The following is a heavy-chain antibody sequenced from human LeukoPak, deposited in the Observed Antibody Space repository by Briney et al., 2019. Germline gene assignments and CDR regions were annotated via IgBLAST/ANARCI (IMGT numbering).Heavy chain of an antibody. V-gene: IGHV4-34*01. CDR2: INHSGST. D-gene: IGHD6-13*01. Sequence: PSETLSLTCAVYGGSFSGYYWSWIRQPPGKGLEWIGEINHSGSTNYNPSLKSRVTISVDTSKNQFSLKLSSVTAADTAVYYCARGRGSSSSYYFDYWGQGTLVTVSS. CDR1: GGSFSGYY. J-gene: IGHJ4*02. CDR3: ARGRGSSSSYYFDY.